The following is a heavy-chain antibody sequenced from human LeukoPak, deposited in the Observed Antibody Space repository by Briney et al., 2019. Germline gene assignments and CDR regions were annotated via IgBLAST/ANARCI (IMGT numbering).Heavy chain of an antibody. J-gene: IGHJ4*02. CDR3: AREDWGSRDY. Sequence: PGGSLRLSCAASGFTFSSYSMNWVRQSPGKGLEWVSSIDGSSIYIYYPDSLKGRFTISRDNAKDSLYLQMNSLRAEDTAVYYCAREDWGSRDYWGQGTLVTVSS. CDR2: IDGSSIYI. V-gene: IGHV3-21*01. D-gene: IGHD7-27*01. CDR1: GFTFSSYS.